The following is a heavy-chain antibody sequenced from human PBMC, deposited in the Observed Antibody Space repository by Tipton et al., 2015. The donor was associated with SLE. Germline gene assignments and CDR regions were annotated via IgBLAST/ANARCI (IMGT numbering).Heavy chain of an antibody. J-gene: IGHJ4*02. Sequence: TLSLTCTVSGGSVSSGSYYWSWIRQPPGKGLEWIGSIYYTGSPYYKPSLKSRVTISVDTSKNQFSLKLSSVTAADTAVYYCVRDGIAAVYYFDYWGQGTLVTVSS. D-gene: IGHD6-25*01. CDR1: GGSVSSGSYY. V-gene: IGHV4-39*07. CDR3: VRDGIAAVYYFDY. CDR2: IYYTGSP.